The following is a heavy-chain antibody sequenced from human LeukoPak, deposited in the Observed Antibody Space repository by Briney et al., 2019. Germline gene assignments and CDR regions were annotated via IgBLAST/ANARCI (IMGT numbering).Heavy chain of an antibody. V-gene: IGHV3-23*01. CDR3: ATVFLAQGVNY. D-gene: IGHD3-16*01. Sequence: GGSLRLSCAASGFTFSSYAMSWVRQAPGKGLEWVSDISGSGGRTYYADSVKGRFTISRDNSKNTLYLQMNSLRAEDTAVYYSATVFLAQGVNYWGQGTRVSVFS. J-gene: IGHJ4*02. CDR1: GFTFSSYA. CDR2: ISGSGGRT.